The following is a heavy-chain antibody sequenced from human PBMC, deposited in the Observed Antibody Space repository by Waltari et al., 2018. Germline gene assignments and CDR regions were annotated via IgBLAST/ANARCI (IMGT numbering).Heavy chain of an antibody. V-gene: IGHV4-4*07. J-gene: IGHJ4*02. CDR2: IYGSGGST. D-gene: IGHD6-13*01. CDR3: ARDRGSSGWSDY. Sequence: QVQLQESGPGLVKPSETLSLTCAVPGGSISSNYWRWIRQPPGKGLEWIGRIYGSGGSTDYNPSLKSRVTISTDTSKNQFSLKLSSVTAADTAVYYCARDRGSSGWSDYWGQGVLVTVSS. CDR1: GGSISSNY.